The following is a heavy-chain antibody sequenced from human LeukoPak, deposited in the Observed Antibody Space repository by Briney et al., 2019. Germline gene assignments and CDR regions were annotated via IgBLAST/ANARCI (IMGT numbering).Heavy chain of an antibody. CDR1: GFPVSSNY. Sequence: GGSLRLSCAASGFPVSSNYMSWVRQAPGKGLEWVSVIYSGGSTYYADSVKGRFTISRDNSKNTLYLQMNSLRAEDTAVYYCALGGSGWYNLGYWGQGTLVTVSS. CDR3: ALGGSGWYNLGY. D-gene: IGHD6-19*01. V-gene: IGHV3-53*01. J-gene: IGHJ4*02. CDR2: IYSGGST.